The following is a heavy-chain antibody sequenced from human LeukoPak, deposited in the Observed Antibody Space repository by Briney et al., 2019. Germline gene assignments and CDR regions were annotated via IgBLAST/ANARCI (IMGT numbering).Heavy chain of an antibody. Sequence: GESLKISCKGSGYSFTSYWIGWVRQMPGKGLEWMGIIYPGDSDTRYSPSFQGQVTISADKSISTAYLRWSSLKASDTAMYYCARLGPDWELPYDYWGQGTLVTVSS. V-gene: IGHV5-51*01. CDR2: IYPGDSDT. D-gene: IGHD1-26*01. CDR3: ARLGPDWELPYDY. J-gene: IGHJ4*02. CDR1: GYSFTSYW.